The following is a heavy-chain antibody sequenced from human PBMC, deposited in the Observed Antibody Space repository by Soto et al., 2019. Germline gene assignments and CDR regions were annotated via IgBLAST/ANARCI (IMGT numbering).Heavy chain of an antibody. Sequence: ASGKVSCKASGYSFISSGIGWVRQAPGQGLEWMGWISSYNSNTHYAQKLQGRVTMTTDTSTSTAYMELRSLRSDDTAVYYCPTGTRLAIAVVPAANGVDPTGHSTLVP. V-gene: IGHV1-18*01. D-gene: IGHD2-2*03. CDR1: GYSFISSG. J-gene: IGHJ5*02. CDR2: ISSYNSNT. CDR3: PTGTRLAIAVVPAANGVDP.